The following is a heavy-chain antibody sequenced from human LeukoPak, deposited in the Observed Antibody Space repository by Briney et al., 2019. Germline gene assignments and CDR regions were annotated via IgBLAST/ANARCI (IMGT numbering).Heavy chain of an antibody. V-gene: IGHV3-23*01. CDR3: AKDRHYFGSGSYYIDY. J-gene: IGHJ4*02. Sequence: GGSLRLSCEASGFTFSDYYMSWIRQAPGKGLEWVSGIRGSGGSTYYADSVRGRFTISRDNSKNTLYLQMNSLRAEDTALYYCAKDRHYFGSGSYYIDYWGQGTLVTVSS. CDR1: GFTFSDYY. CDR2: IRGSGGST. D-gene: IGHD3-10*01.